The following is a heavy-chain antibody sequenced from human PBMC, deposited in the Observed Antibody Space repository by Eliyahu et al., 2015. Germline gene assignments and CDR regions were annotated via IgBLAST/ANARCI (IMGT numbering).Heavy chain of an antibody. D-gene: IGHD2-15*01. CDR1: GSXFXSYA. J-gene: IGHJ4*02. CDR3: VRQRDYCSGDNCYRFFDY. Sequence: EVQLVESGGGLVQPGGSLRLAXSASGSXFXSYAMHWXRQAPGKGLEYVSAVSNDGVGAYYADSVKGRFFISRDNSRNTLHLQMSSLRPEDTAVYYCVRQRDYCSGDNCYRFFDYWGQGTLVTVSS. CDR2: VSNDGVGA. V-gene: IGHV3-64D*08.